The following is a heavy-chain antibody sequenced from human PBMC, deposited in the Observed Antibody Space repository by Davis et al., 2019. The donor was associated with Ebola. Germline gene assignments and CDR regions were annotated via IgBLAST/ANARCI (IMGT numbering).Heavy chain of an antibody. CDR3: ARGGFAGATPDL. Sequence: PGGSLRLSCAASGFTLSTYSMNWVRQAPGKGLEWVSHIGTTTSAIEYADSVKGRFTISRDNAKNTLYLQMNSLRAEDTAVYYCARGGFAGATPDLWGQGTLVTVSS. CDR1: GFTLSTYS. D-gene: IGHD1-26*01. CDR2: IGTTTSAI. V-gene: IGHV3-48*04. J-gene: IGHJ5*02.